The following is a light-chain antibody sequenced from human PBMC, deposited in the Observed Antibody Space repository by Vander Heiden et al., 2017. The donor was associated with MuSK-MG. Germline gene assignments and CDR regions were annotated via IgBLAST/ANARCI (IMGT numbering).Light chain of an antibody. CDR1: SSDVGGYNF. CDR3: FSYAGTSTCWV. CDR2: AVP. J-gene: IGLJ1*01. Sequence: QSALTQPRSVSGSPGQSVTISCSGTSSDVGGYNFVSWYQPQPGKSSTLMIYAVPTRSSAVPDRVSGSNSGTSATLTITRLLAYDDAEYYCFSYAGTSTCWVFGTGTKLTVL. V-gene: IGLV2-11*01.